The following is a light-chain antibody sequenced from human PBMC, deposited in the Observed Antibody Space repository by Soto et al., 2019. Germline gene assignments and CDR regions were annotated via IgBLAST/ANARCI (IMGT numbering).Light chain of an antibody. Sequence: IQVTQSPSSRSASVGDTGTITCRASQSISSWLAWYQQKPGKAPKRLIYGASSLQSGVPSRFSGTGSGTEFTLTISSLQPEDFATYYCLQHNSYPPPFGQGTRLEIK. V-gene: IGKV1-17*01. J-gene: IGKJ5*01. CDR2: GAS. CDR3: LQHNSYPPP. CDR1: QSISSW.